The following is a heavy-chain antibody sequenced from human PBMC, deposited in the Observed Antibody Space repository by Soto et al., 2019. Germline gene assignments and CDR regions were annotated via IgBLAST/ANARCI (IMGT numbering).Heavy chain of an antibody. CDR1: GFTFSSYW. CDR2: INGDGGTT. CDR3: TRGSRGYYYMDV. J-gene: IGHJ6*03. V-gene: IGHV3-74*01. Sequence: EVQLVESGGDLVQPGGSLRLSCVASGFTFSSYWIPWVRQAPGKGLLWVSRINGDGGTTNYADSVKGRLTISRDNAKNTVYLQVNSLGAEDTAVYYCTRGSRGYYYMDVWGRGTPLTV.